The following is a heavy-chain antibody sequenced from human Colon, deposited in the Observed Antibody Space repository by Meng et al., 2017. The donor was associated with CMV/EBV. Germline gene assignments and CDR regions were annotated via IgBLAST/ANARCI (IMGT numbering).Heavy chain of an antibody. D-gene: IGHD3-10*01. CDR3: ARDISLWFGELTKYGLDV. CDR2: ITHSGANK. Sequence: GGSLRLSCAASGFAFSDYYMGWMRQVPGQGLEWVSYITHSGANKFYADSVKGRFTISRDNANSSLFLQMNSLRAEDTAVYYCARDISLWFGELTKYGLDVWGQGTTVTV. CDR1: GFAFSDYY. J-gene: IGHJ6*02. V-gene: IGHV3-11*01.